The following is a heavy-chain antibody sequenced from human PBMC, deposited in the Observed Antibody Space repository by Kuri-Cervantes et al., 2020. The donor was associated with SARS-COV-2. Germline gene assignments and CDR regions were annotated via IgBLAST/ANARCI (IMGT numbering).Heavy chain of an antibody. J-gene: IGHJ4*02. D-gene: IGHD3-22*01. CDR2: IHPNDGAT. V-gene: IGHV1-2*06. Sequence: ASVKVSCKTSGYTFTAYYVHGVRQAPGQGLEWMGRIHPNDGATNSAQKFQGRVTMTRDTSISTAYMELSRLRSDDTAVYYCARSYFYDSSGYVMDYWGQGTLVTVSS. CDR1: GYTFTAYY. CDR3: ARSYFYDSSGYVMDY.